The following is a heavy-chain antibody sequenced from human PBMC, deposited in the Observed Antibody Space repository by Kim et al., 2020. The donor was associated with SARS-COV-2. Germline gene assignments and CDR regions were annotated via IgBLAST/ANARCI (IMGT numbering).Heavy chain of an antibody. CDR1: GGSFSGYY. J-gene: IGHJ4*02. Sequence: SETLSLTCAVYGGSFSGYYWSWIRQPPGKGLEWIGEINHSGSTNYNPSLKSRVTISVDTSKNQFSLKLSSVTAADTAVYYCARGQEPAANDYWGQGTLVTVSS. V-gene: IGHV4-34*01. D-gene: IGHD6-13*01. CDR2: INHSGST. CDR3: ARGQEPAANDY.